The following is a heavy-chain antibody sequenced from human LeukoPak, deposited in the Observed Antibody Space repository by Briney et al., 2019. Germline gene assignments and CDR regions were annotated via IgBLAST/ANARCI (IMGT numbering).Heavy chain of an antibody. V-gene: IGHV4-61*02. CDR3: ARGGLDYFDS. D-gene: IGHD6-19*01. CDR1: GGSISSGSYY. CDR2: IYTSGST. J-gene: IGHJ4*02. Sequence: SETLSLTCTVSGGSISSGSYYWSWIRQPAGKGLEWIGRIYTSGSTNYNPSLKSRVTMSVDTSKNQFSLKLSSVTAADTAVYYCARGGLDYFDSWGQGTLVTVSS.